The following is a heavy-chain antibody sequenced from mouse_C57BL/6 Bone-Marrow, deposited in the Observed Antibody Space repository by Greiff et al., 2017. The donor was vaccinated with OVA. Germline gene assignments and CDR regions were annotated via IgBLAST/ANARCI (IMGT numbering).Heavy chain of an antibody. D-gene: IGHD1-1*01. CDR3: ARRDYGSSVDY. CDR1: GYTFTDYY. J-gene: IGHJ2*01. Sequence: VQLQQSGPELVKPGASVKISCKASGYTFTDYYMNWVKQSHGKSLEWIGDINPNNGGTSYNQKFKGKATLTVDKSSSTAYMELRSLTSEDSAVYYCARRDYGSSVDYWGQGTTLTVSS. V-gene: IGHV1-26*01. CDR2: INPNNGGT.